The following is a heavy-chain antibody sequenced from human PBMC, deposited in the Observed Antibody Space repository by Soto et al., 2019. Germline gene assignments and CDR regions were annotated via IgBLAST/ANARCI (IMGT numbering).Heavy chain of an antibody. J-gene: IGHJ6*02. CDR2: VIPILTTP. V-gene: IGHV1-69*13. D-gene: IGHD2-8*02. CDR1: GGTFSSYG. CDR3: ASSVGIAPTGEDGMDV. Sequence: SVKVSCKASGGTFSSYGFSWVRQAPGQGPEWIGGVIPILTTPNYAQKFQGRVTIVADESTTTVYMERSSLKFEDTAVYYCASSVGIAPTGEDGMDVWGQGTSVTVSS.